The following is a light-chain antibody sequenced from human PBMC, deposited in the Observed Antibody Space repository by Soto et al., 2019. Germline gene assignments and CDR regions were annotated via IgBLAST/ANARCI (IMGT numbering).Light chain of an antibody. CDR2: QVS. CDR3: MQGTDWPKT. J-gene: IGKJ1*01. Sequence: DVVMTQSPLSLTVTVGQPASISCRSSQSLGYSDGNTYLSWFQQGPGQSPRRLIYQVSKRDSGVPNRCSGSGSGTDFTLKISRVEADDVVIYYCMQGTDWPKTFGQGTKVEIK. V-gene: IGKV2-30*01. CDR1: QSLGYSDGNTY.